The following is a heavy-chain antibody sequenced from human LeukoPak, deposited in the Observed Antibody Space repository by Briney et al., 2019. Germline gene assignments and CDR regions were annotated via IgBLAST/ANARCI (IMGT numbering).Heavy chain of an antibody. Sequence: ASVKVSCKASGYTFTSYGINWVRQATGQGLEWMGWMNPNSGNTGYAQKFQGRVTITRDTSASIAYMELSSLKSEDTAVYYCARDIGGSAIDYWGQGTLVTVSS. V-gene: IGHV1-8*01. D-gene: IGHD1-26*01. CDR2: MNPNSGNT. CDR3: ARDIGGSAIDY. J-gene: IGHJ4*02. CDR1: GYTFTSYG.